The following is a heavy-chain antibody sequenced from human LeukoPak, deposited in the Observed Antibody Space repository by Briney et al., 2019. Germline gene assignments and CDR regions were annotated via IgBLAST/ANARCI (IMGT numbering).Heavy chain of an antibody. Sequence: PSETLSLTCIVSGGSISSSRYYWGWIRQPPGKGLEWIGSMYYRGTTYYNPSLKSRVTISVDTSKNQLSLKVTSVSAADTALYYCARCIAAAGWVDPWGQGTLVTVSS. CDR1: GGSISSSRYY. V-gene: IGHV4-39*01. CDR3: ARCIAAAGWVDP. D-gene: IGHD6-25*01. J-gene: IGHJ5*02. CDR2: MYYRGTT.